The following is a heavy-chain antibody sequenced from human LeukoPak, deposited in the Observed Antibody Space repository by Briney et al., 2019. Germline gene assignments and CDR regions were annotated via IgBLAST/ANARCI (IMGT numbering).Heavy chain of an antibody. V-gene: IGHV3-48*04. Sequence: GGSLRLSCAASGFTFSSYSMNWVRQAPGKGLEWVSYISVSTTMIYYADSVKGRFTISRDNAKNSLYLQMNSLRAEDTAVYYCARGETHYYDTSGYWAYYFDYWGQGTLVTVSS. CDR2: ISVSTTMI. CDR3: ARGETHYYDTSGYWAYYFDY. J-gene: IGHJ4*02. D-gene: IGHD3-22*01. CDR1: GFTFSSYS.